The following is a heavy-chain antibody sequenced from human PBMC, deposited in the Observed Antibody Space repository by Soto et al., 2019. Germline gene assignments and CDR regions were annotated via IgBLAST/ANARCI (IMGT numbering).Heavy chain of an antibody. Sequence: GGSLRLSCAASGFTFSSYGMHWVRQAPGKGLEWVAVISYDGSNKYYADSVKGRFTISRDNSKNTLYLQMNSLRAEDTAVYYCAKGFGPSDIVLVPAPYYYYGMDVWGQGTTVTVSS. CDR3: AKGFGPSDIVLVPAPYYYYGMDV. V-gene: IGHV3-30*18. D-gene: IGHD2-2*01. CDR2: ISYDGSNK. CDR1: GFTFSSYG. J-gene: IGHJ6*02.